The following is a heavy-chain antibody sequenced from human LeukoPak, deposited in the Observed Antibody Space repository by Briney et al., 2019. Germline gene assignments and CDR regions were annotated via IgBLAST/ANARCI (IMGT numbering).Heavy chain of an antibody. CDR3: AREYSSGVHPDY. D-gene: IGHD6-19*01. Sequence: GASVKLSCKASAYTFTGYYMHWVRQAPGQGLEWMGWINPDSGGTNYAQKFQGRVTMTRDTSISTAYMGLSRLRFDDTAVYYCAREYSSGVHPDYWGQGTLVTVSS. J-gene: IGHJ4*02. CDR1: AYTFTGYY. CDR2: INPDSGGT. V-gene: IGHV1-2*02.